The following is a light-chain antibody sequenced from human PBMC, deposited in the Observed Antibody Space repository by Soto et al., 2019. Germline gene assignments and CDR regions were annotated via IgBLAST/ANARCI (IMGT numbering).Light chain of an antibody. V-gene: IGLV2-23*01. J-gene: IGLJ1*01. Sequence: QSVLTQPASVSGSPGQSITISCSGTSTDVGSHKLVSWYQQYPGNAPKLIIFEAYKRPSGVSNRFSGSKSGSTASLTISGLQAEDEADYYCCSNAVGSTYVFGTGTKVTVL. CDR1: STDVGSHKL. CDR2: EAY. CDR3: CSNAVGSTYV.